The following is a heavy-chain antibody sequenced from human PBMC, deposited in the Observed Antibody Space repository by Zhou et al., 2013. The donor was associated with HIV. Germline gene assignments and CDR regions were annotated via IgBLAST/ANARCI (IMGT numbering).Heavy chain of an antibody. CDR3: ARCGSSNYYYNYMDV. Sequence: QVQLVQSGAEVKKPGSSVKVSCKASGGTFTNYAINWVRQAPGQGLEWMGRIIPILGVANYAQNFQGRVTITADKSTTTAYMELSSLRSEDTAVYYCARCGSSNYYYNYMDVWGKGTTVTVSS. CDR1: GGTFTNYA. J-gene: IGHJ6*03. D-gene: IGHD6-6*01. CDR2: IIPILGVA. V-gene: IGHV1-69*04.